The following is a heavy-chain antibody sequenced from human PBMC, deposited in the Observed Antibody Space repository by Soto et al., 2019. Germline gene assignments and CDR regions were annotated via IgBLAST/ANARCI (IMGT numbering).Heavy chain of an antibody. CDR3: ARQTGGFGYYFDY. CDR2: IYHSGST. CDR1: GGSISSSSYY. D-gene: IGHD3-16*01. Sequence: QLQLQESGPGLVKPSETLSLTCTVSGGSISSSSYYWGWIRQPPGKELEWIGAIYHSGSTYYHPSLKSRVTISVDTSKNQFSLRLTSLTAADTAVYFCARQTGGFGYYFDYWGQGPLVTVSS. V-gene: IGHV4-39*01. J-gene: IGHJ4*02.